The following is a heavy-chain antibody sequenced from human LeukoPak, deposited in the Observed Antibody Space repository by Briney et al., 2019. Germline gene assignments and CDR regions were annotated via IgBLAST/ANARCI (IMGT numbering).Heavy chain of an antibody. CDR2: ISGSGGST. Sequence: VGSLRLSCAASGFTLSSYAMSWVRQAPGKGLEWVSAISGSGGSTYYADSVKGRFTISRDNSKNTLYLQMNSLRAEDTAVYYCANAGIAAAADYWGQGTLVTVSS. CDR1: GFTLSSYA. CDR3: ANAGIAAAADY. V-gene: IGHV3-23*01. D-gene: IGHD6-13*01. J-gene: IGHJ4*02.